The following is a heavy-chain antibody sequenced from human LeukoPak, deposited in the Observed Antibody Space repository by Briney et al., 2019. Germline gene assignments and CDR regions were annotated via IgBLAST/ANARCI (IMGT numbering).Heavy chain of an antibody. J-gene: IGHJ4*02. D-gene: IGHD2-15*01. CDR2: VTGTGGTT. V-gene: IGHV3-23*01. Sequence: GGSLRLSCAASGFTFNSYAMNWVRQAPGKGLEWVSAVTGTGGTTYYADSVMGRFTISRDNSKNTLYLQMNGLRAEDTAVYYCARRSLSSNGYFDSWGQGTLVTVSS. CDR1: GFTFNSYA. CDR3: ARRSLSSNGYFDS.